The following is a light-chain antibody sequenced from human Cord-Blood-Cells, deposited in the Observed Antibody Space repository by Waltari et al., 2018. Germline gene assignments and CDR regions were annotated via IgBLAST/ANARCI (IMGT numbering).Light chain of an antibody. V-gene: IGKV1-13*02. CDR2: DAS. CDR3: QQFNSYPQGYT. CDR1: QGIRSA. J-gene: IGKJ2*01. Sequence: AIQLTQSPSSLSASVGDRVTITCRASQGIRSALAWYQQKPGKAPKLLSYDASSLESGVPSRFSGSGSGTDCTLTISSLQPEDFATYYCQQFNSYPQGYTFGQGTKLEIK.